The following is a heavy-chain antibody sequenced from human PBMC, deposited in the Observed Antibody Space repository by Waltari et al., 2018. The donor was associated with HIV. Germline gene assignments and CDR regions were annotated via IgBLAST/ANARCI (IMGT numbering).Heavy chain of an antibody. Sequence: QVQLQQWGTGLLMPSETLSPTCALYRGSFTSYFWIWIRQYHGNGLEWIGEIDHSGSTNYNPSLKSRVTISVDASKNQFSLKLTSVTAADTGLYYCARGPHTSIFGVVKYFQPWGQGTLVIVSS. V-gene: IGHV4-34*02. CDR3: ARGPHTSIFGVVKYFQP. J-gene: IGHJ1*01. CDR2: IDHSGST. D-gene: IGHD3-3*01. CDR1: RGSFTSYF.